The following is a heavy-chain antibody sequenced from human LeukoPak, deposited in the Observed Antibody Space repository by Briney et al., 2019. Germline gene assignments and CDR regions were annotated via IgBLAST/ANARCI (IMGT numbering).Heavy chain of an antibody. CDR1: GYTFTSYD. J-gene: IGHJ4*02. D-gene: IGHD3-3*01. CDR3: ARGGRIWSGFGKNKPPIC. CDR2: MNPNSGNT. Sequence: WASVKASCKASGYTFTSYDINWVRQATGQGLEWMGWMNPNSGNTGYAQKLQGRVTMTRNTSISTAYMELSSLRSEDTAVYYCARGGRIWSGFGKNKPPICWGQGTLVTVSS. V-gene: IGHV1-8*01.